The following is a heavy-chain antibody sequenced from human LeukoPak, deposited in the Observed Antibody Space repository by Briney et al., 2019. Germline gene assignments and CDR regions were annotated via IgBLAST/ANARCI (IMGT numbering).Heavy chain of an antibody. CDR2: IYHSGNT. CDR1: GYSISSGYY. V-gene: IGHV4-38-2*02. Sequence: SETLSLTCTVSGYSISSGYYWGWIRQPPGKGLEWIGSIYHSGNTYYNPSLKSRVTISVDTSKNHFSLNLSSVTAADTAVYYCARFNSGSYQHYFDYWGQGTLVTVSS. J-gene: IGHJ4*02. D-gene: IGHD1-26*01. CDR3: ARFNSGSYQHYFDY.